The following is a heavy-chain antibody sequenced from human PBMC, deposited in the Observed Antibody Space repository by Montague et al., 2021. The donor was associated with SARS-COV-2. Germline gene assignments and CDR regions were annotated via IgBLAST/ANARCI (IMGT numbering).Heavy chain of an antibody. D-gene: IGHD3-10*01. CDR2: IRSSGSTI. V-gene: IGHV3-48*03. J-gene: IGHJ4*02. Sequence: SLRLSFAASGFPFSNYEMSWVRQAPGKGLEWLSYIRSSGSTIYYADSVKGRFTISRGNAKNSLYLQMNSLRAEDTAVYYCARDTPYYYGSGSYYEPRRVFDYWGQGTLVTVSS. CDR3: ARDTPYYYGSGSYYEPRRVFDY. CDR1: GFPFSNYE.